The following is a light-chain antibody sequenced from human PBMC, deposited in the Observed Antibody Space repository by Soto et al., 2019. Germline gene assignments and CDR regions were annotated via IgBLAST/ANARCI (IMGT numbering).Light chain of an antibody. CDR3: QQYGSSPRT. V-gene: IGKV3-20*01. Sequence: EIVLTQSPGTLSLSPGESATLSCRASQSVSSSYLAWYQQKPGQAPRLLIYGASSRATGIPDRFSGSGSGTDFTLTISRLEPEDFAVDYCQQYGSSPRTFGQGTNVEIK. CDR1: QSVSSSY. CDR2: GAS. J-gene: IGKJ1*01.